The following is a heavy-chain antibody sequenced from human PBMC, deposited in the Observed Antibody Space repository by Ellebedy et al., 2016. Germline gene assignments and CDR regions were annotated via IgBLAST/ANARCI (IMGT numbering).Heavy chain of an antibody. Sequence: SETLSLTXAVYGGSFSGYYWSWIRQPPGKGLEWIGEINHSGSTNYNPSLKSRVTISVDTSKNQFSLKLSSVTAADTAVYYCARAGVHIGIDYWGQGTLVTVSS. J-gene: IGHJ4*02. CDR2: INHSGST. CDR1: GGSFSGYY. V-gene: IGHV4-34*01. CDR3: ARAGVHIGIDY. D-gene: IGHD5-12*01.